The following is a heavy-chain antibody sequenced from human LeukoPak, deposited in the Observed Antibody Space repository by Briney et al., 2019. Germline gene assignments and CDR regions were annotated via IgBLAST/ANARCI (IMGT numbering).Heavy chain of an antibody. V-gene: IGHV4-31*11. Sequence: SETLSLTCAVYGGSFSGYYWSWIRQHPGKGLEWIGYIYYSGSTYYNPSLKSRVTISVDTSKNQFSLKLSSVTAADTAVYYCARDLRVADGDYDYYYGMDVWGQGTTVTVSS. CDR1: GGSFSGYY. CDR2: IYYSGST. D-gene: IGHD4-17*01. J-gene: IGHJ6*02. CDR3: ARDLRVADGDYDYYYGMDV.